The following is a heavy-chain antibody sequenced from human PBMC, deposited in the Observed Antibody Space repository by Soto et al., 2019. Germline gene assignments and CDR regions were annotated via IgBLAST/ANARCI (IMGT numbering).Heavy chain of an antibody. CDR2: IWYDGSNK. V-gene: IGHV3-33*01. J-gene: IGHJ3*02. D-gene: IGHD4-17*01. CDR1: GFTFSSYG. Sequence: QVQLVESGGGVVQPGRSLRLSCAASGFTFSSYGMHWVRQAPGKGLEWVAVIWYDGSNKYYADSVKGRFTISRDNSKDTLYLQMNSLRAEDAAVYYCARDQGDYGVTGAFDIWGQGTMVTVSS. CDR3: ARDQGDYGVTGAFDI.